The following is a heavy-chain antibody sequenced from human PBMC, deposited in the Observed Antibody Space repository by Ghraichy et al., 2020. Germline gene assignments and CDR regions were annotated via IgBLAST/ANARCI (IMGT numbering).Heavy chain of an antibody. CDR2: INWNGGST. V-gene: IGHV3-20*01. D-gene: IGHD3-3*01. CDR3: ARDSSGHLYWYFDL. J-gene: IGHJ2*01. Sequence: GGSLRLSCAASGFTFDDYGMSWVRQAPGKGLEWVSGINWNGGSTGYADSVKGRFTISRDNAKNSLYLQMNSLRAEDTALYHCARDSSGHLYWYFDLWGRGTLVTVSS. CDR1: GFTFDDYG.